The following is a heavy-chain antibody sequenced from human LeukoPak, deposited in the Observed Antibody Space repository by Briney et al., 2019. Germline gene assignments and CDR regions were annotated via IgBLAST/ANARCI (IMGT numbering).Heavy chain of an antibody. CDR1: GYTFTDYY. D-gene: IGHD6-6*01. V-gene: IGHV1-2*04. CDR2: INPNSGGT. CDR3: AREYSSSSPVDY. J-gene: IGHJ4*02. Sequence: ASVKVSCKASGYTFTDYYMQWVRQAPGQGLEWMGWINPNSGGTHYVQRFQGWVTMTRDTSISTAYMELSRLTSDDTAVYYCAREYSSSSPVDYWGQGTLVTVSS.